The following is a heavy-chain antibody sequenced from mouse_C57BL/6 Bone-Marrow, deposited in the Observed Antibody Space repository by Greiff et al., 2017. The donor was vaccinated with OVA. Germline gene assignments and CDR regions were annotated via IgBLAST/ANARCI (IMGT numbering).Heavy chain of an antibody. CDR1: GYTFTSYG. CDR2: IYPRSGNT. D-gene: IGHD1-1*01. J-gene: IGHJ2*01. CDR3: ARNGGTLYGSSYDKFDY. V-gene: IGHV1-81*01. Sequence: QVQLQQSGAELARPGASVKLSCKASGYTFTSYGISWVKQRTGQGLEWIGEIYPRSGNTYYNEKFKGKATLTADKSSSTAYMELRSLTSEDSAVYFCARNGGTLYGSSYDKFDYWGQGTTLTVSS.